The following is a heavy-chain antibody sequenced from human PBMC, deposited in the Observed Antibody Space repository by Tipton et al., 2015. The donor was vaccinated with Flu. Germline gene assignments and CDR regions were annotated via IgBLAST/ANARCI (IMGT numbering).Heavy chain of an antibody. Sequence: RLSCAASGFTFDDCAMHWVRQAPGKGLEWVSGISWNSGSIGYADSVKGRFTISRDNSKNTLVLQLHSLRAEDTAVYYCAKALRPYYYDTSGYWFEPFDYWGQGTLVTVSS. CDR1: GFTFDDCA. CDR2: ISWNSGSI. J-gene: IGHJ4*02. CDR3: AKALRPYYYDTSGYWFEPFDY. V-gene: IGHV3-9*01. D-gene: IGHD3-22*01.